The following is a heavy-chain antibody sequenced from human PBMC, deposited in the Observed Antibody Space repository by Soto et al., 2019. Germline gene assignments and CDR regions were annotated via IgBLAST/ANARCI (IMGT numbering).Heavy chain of an antibody. CDR2: ISYDGSNK. Sequence: QVQLVESGGGVVQPGRSLRLSCAASGFTFSSYAMHWVRQAPGKGLEWVAVISYDGSNKYYADSVKGRFTISRDNSKNTLYLQMNSLRAEDTAVYYCARDLYSVVVTAKAFDIWGQGTMVTVSS. V-gene: IGHV3-30-3*01. CDR3: ARDLYSVVVTAKAFDI. J-gene: IGHJ3*02. CDR1: GFTFSSYA. D-gene: IGHD2-21*02.